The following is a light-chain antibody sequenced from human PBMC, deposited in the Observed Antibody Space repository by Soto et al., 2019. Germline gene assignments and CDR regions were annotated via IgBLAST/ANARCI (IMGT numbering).Light chain of an antibody. CDR2: ATS. J-gene: IGKJ2*01. CDR3: QQTYTVPYT. Sequence: DIQMTQSPSSLSASVGDRVTITCRASQSIERYLNWYQQKSGKAPKFLMYATSHLQSGVPSRFSGRGSGTEFTLTISGLQPEDCGSYYCQQTYTVPYTFGQGTKLEIE. V-gene: IGKV1-39*01. CDR1: QSIERY.